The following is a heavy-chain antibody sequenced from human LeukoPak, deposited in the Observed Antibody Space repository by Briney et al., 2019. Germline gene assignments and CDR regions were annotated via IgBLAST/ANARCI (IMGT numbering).Heavy chain of an antibody. J-gene: IGHJ3*02. CDR2: INHSGST. D-gene: IGHD3-16*02. V-gene: IGHV4-34*01. CDR3: AREADYVWGSYRAAAFDI. CDR1: GGSFSGYY. Sequence: SETLSLTCAVYGGSFSGYYWSWIRQPPGKGLEWIGEINHSGSTNYNPSLKSRVTISVDTSKNQFSLKLSSVTAADTAVYYCAREADYVWGSYRAAAFDIWGQGTMVTVSS.